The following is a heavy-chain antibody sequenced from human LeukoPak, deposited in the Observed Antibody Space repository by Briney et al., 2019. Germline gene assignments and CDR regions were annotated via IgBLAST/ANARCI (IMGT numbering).Heavy chain of an antibody. J-gene: IGHJ4*02. V-gene: IGHV1-24*01. D-gene: IGHD4-17*01. CDR2: FDPEDGEI. CDR1: GYTLTELS. CDR3: ATVDYGDYAVDY. Sequence: ASVKVSCKVSGYTLTELSMHWVRQAPGKGLEWMGGFDPEDGEIIYAQKFQGRVTMTEDTSTDTAYMELSSLRSEDTAVYYCATVDYGDYAVDYWGQGTLVTVSS.